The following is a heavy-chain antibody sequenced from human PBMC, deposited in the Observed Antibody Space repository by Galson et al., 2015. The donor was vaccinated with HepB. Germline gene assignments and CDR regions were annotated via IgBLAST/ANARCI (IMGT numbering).Heavy chain of an antibody. D-gene: IGHD1-1*01. CDR1: GFTFSSWG. V-gene: IGHV3-33*01. CDR3: ARGGENWNYIVY. CDR2: IWYDGSNK. Sequence: SLRLSCAASGFTFSSWGMHWVRQAPGKGLEWVAVIWYDGSNKYYADSVKGRFTISRGNSKNTLYLQMDSLRAEDTAVYYCARGGENWNYIVYWGQGTLVTVSS. J-gene: IGHJ4*02.